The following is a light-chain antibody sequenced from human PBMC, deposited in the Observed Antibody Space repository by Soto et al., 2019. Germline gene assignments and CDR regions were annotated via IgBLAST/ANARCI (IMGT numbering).Light chain of an antibody. CDR2: EVS. CDR3: SSYTSSSTDV. CDR1: SSDIGNYNY. V-gene: IGLV2-14*01. Sequence: QSALTQPASVSGSPGQSITISCTGTSSDIGNYNYVSWYQQHPGKAPKLMIYEVSNRPSGVSHRFSGSKSGNTASLTISGLQAEDEADYYCSSYTSSSTDVFGTGTKVTVL. J-gene: IGLJ1*01.